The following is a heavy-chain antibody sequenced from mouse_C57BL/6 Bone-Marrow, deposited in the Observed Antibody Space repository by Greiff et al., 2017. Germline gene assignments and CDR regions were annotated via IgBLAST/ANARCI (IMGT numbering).Heavy chain of an antibody. V-gene: IGHV1-9*01. D-gene: IGHD2-14*01. Sequence: VQRVESGAELMKPGASVKISCKATGYTFSSYWIEWVKQRPGHGLEWIGEILPGSGSTNYNEKFKGKATFTADTSSNTAYMQLSSLTSEDSAVYYCARNPRYDYAMDYWGQGTSVTVSS. CDR2: ILPGSGST. CDR3: ARNPRYDYAMDY. J-gene: IGHJ4*01. CDR1: GYTFSSYW.